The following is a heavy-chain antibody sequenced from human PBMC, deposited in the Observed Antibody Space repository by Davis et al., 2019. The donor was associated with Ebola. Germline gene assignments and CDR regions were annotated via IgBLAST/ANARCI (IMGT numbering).Heavy chain of an antibody. Sequence: GESLKISCAASGFTFSSYGIHWVRQAPGKGLEWVSFIRYDGSREYYADSVKGRFTVSRDNSKNTLYLQMSGLRTEDTAVYRCAKMHDYADNWFFDLWGRGTPVTVSS. V-gene: IGHV3-30*02. D-gene: IGHD4-17*01. CDR2: IRYDGSRE. CDR1: GFTFSSYG. J-gene: IGHJ2*01. CDR3: AKMHDYADNWFFDL.